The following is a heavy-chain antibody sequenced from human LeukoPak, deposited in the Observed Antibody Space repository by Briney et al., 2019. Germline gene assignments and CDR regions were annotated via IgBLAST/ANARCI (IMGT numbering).Heavy chain of an antibody. CDR3: ARFEYSSSSDAFDI. CDR2: ISGTGDST. J-gene: IGHJ3*02. D-gene: IGHD6-6*01. V-gene: IGHV3-23*01. Sequence: GGSLRLSCAASGFTFSSYVMNWVRQAPGKGLEWVSAISGTGDSTYYADSVKGRFTFSRDNSKSTLYLQMNSLRAEDTAVYYCARFEYSSSSDAFDIWGQGTMVTVSS. CDR1: GFTFSSYV.